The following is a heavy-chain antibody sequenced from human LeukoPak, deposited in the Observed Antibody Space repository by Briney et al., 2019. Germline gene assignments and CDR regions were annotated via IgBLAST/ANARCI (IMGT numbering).Heavy chain of an antibody. Sequence: GASVKVSCKASGYTFTTYYMHWVRQAPGQGLEWMGLINPSGGSTSFAQKFQGRVTMTRDTSTSTVYMELSRLKSEDTAVYSCARGGTRGGYSGQYFQYWGQGTLVTVSS. J-gene: IGHJ1*01. D-gene: IGHD1-7*01. CDR1: GYTFTTYY. V-gene: IGHV1-46*01. CDR2: INPSGGST. CDR3: ARGGTRGGYSGQYFQY.